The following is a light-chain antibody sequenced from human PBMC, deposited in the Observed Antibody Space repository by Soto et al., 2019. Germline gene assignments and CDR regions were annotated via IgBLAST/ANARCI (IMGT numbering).Light chain of an antibody. J-gene: IGLJ1*01. Sequence: QSGLTHPPSAAGSPGQSVTISCTGTSSDVGGYNYVSWYQQHPGKAPKLMIYELSKRPSGVPDRFSGSKSGNTASLTVSGLQAEDEADYYCSSYAGSNNVFGTGTKVTVL. CDR3: SSYAGSNNV. V-gene: IGLV2-8*01. CDR2: ELS. CDR1: SSDVGGYNY.